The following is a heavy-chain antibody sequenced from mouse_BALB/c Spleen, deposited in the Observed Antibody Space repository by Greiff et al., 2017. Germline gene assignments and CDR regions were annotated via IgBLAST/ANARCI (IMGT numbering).Heavy chain of an antibody. Sequence: VQLKESGPELVKPGASVKISCKASGYTFTDYNMHWVKQSHGKSLEWIGYIYPYNGGTGYNQKFKSKATLTVDNSSSTAYMELRSLTSEDSAVYNCERKTAYRDAMDYWGEGTSVTVSS. J-gene: IGHJ4*01. CDR3: ERKTAYRDAMDY. D-gene: IGHD2-10*01. CDR1: GYTFTDYN. CDR2: IYPYNGGT. V-gene: IGHV1S29*02.